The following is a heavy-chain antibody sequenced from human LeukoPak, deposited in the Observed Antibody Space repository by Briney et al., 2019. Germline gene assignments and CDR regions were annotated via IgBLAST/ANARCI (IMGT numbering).Heavy chain of an antibody. CDR2: ISYDGSNK. CDR1: GFNFSSYG. J-gene: IGHJ2*01. CDR3: AKVGGRDGYNWKLAYDL. Sequence: GGSLRLSCAASGFNFSSYGMHWVRQAPGKGLEWVAVISYDGSNKYYADSVKGRFTISRDNSKNTLYLQMNSLRAEDTAVYYCAKVGGRDGYNWKLAYDLWGRGTLVTVSS. V-gene: IGHV3-30*18. D-gene: IGHD5-24*01.